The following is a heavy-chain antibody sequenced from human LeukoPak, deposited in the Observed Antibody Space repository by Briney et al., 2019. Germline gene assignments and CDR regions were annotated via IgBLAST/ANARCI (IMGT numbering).Heavy chain of an antibody. V-gene: IGHV3-21*01. CDR2: ISSSSSYI. CDR1: GFTFSSYS. CDR3: ARAFGGADQFDY. D-gene: IGHD3-10*01. J-gene: IGHJ4*02. Sequence: GGSLRLSCAASGFTFSSYSMNWVRQAPGKGLELVSSISSSSSYIYYADSVKGRFTISRDNAKNSLYLQMNSLRAEDTAVYYCARAFGGADQFDYWGQGTLVTVSS.